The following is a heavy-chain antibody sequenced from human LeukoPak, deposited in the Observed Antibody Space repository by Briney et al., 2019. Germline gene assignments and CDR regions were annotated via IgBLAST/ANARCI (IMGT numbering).Heavy chain of an antibody. V-gene: IGHV3-48*01. Sequence: GGSLRLSCAASGFIFSSYSMNWVRQAPGKGLEWVSYISTSGNTIYYADSVKGRFIISRDSAKNSLYLQMNSLRAEDTAVYYCARDKGEGIVATILDYWGQGTLVTVSS. D-gene: IGHD5-12*01. J-gene: IGHJ4*02. CDR1: GFIFSSYS. CDR2: ISTSGNTI. CDR3: ARDKGEGIVATILDY.